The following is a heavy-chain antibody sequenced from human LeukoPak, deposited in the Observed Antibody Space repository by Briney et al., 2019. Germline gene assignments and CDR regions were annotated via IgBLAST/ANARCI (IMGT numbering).Heavy chain of an antibody. Sequence: GGSLRLSCAASEFTFNRYWMSWVRQAPGKGLQWVANIKQDGSEAHYVDSVKGRFTISRDNSKNTLYLQMNSLRAEDTAVYYCAQATRGSLTSWYGEYYFDYWGQGTLVTVSS. CDR3: AQATRGSLTSWYGEYYFDY. V-gene: IGHV3-7*05. CDR2: IKQDGSEA. J-gene: IGHJ4*02. D-gene: IGHD6-13*01. CDR1: EFTFNRYW.